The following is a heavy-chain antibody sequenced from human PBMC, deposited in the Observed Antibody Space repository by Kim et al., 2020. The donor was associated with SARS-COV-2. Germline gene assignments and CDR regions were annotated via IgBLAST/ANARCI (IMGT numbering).Heavy chain of an antibody. J-gene: IGHJ6*02. D-gene: IGHD5-18*01. CDR3: AKLPVDTPMGPPGMDV. Sequence: YEKGRFTMSRDNSKNTMYVQMKTLRAEDTALYYCAKLPVDTPMGPPGMDVWGQGTTVTVSS. V-gene: IGHV3-23*01.